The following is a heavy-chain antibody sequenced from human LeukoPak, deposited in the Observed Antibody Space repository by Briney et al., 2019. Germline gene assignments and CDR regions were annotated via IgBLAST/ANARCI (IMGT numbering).Heavy chain of an antibody. D-gene: IGHD6-13*01. Sequence: GGSLRLSCAASGFTFSSYSMNWVRQAPGKGLEWVSSISSSSSYIYYADSVKGRFTTSRDNAKNSLYLQMNSLRAEDTAVYYCARAHPDRSSSWSYYYMDVWGKGTTVTVSS. CDR1: GFTFSSYS. J-gene: IGHJ6*03. V-gene: IGHV3-21*01. CDR3: ARAHPDRSSSWSYYYMDV. CDR2: ISSSSSYI.